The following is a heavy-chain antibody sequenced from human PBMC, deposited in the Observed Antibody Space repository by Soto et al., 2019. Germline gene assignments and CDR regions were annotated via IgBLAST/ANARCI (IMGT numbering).Heavy chain of an antibody. D-gene: IGHD6-19*01. CDR2: ITRSGSII. J-gene: IGHJ4*02. CDR1: GFSFSDFY. V-gene: IGHV3-11*01. Sequence: QVQLVESGGGLVKPGGSLRLSCAASGFSFSDFYMRWIRQAPGKVLECVSYITRSGSIIHYADSVKGRFTISRNNTKNSLYLQMNSLRAEDTAVYYCARLAVAGTHYFDNWGPGTLVTVSS. CDR3: ARLAVAGTHYFDN.